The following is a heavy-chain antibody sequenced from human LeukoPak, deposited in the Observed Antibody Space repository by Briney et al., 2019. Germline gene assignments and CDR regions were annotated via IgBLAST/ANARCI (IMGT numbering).Heavy chain of an antibody. D-gene: IGHD1-26*01. J-gene: IGHJ4*02. CDR1: GGSVSSYY. Sequence: SETLSLTCTVSGGSVSSYYWSWIRQPPGKGLEWIGYIYYSGSTNYNPSLKSRVTISVDTSKNQFSLKLSSVTAADTAVYYCASSLYSGSYGAADYWGQGTLVTVSS. CDR2: IYYSGST. V-gene: IGHV4-59*02. CDR3: ASSLYSGSYGAADY.